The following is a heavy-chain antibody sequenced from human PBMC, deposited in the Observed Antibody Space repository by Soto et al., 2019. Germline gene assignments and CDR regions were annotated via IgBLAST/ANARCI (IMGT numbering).Heavy chain of an antibody. CDR1: GFTFSSYA. CDR2: ISYDGSNK. V-gene: IGHV3-30-3*01. Sequence: GGSLRLSCAASGFTFSSYAMHWVRQAPGKGLEWVAVISYDGSNKYYADSVKGRFTISRDNSKNTLYLQMNSLRAEDMAVYYCATPVTMIVVVTDYWGQGTLVTVSS. CDR3: ATPVTMIVVVTDY. J-gene: IGHJ4*02. D-gene: IGHD3-22*01.